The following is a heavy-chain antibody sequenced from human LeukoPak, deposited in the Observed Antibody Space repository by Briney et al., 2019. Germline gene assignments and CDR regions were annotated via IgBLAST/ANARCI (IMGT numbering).Heavy chain of an antibody. D-gene: IGHD5-12*01. V-gene: IGHV4-30-2*01. CDR1: GGSISSGGYS. CDR2: IYHSGST. CDR3: ARAVRGRNWFDP. J-gene: IGHJ5*02. Sequence: PSETLSLTCAVSGGSISSGGYSWRWIRQPPGKGLEWIVYIYHSGSTYYNPSLKSRVTISVDRSKNQFSLKLSSVTAADTAVYYCARAVRGRNWFDPWGQGTLVTVSS.